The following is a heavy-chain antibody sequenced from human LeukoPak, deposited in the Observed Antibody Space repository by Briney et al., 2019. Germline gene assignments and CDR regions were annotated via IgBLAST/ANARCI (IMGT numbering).Heavy chain of an antibody. Sequence: KPSETLSLTCTISVVSISIHYWSWIRQPPGKGLEWIAYMYNSESTKYNPSLKSRVTISVDTSKKQFSLKLRSVTAADTALYYCARHVLTAGSIDWGQGTLVTVSS. D-gene: IGHD3-9*01. CDR1: VVSISIHY. CDR3: ARHVLTAGSID. CDR2: MYNSEST. J-gene: IGHJ4*02. V-gene: IGHV4-59*08.